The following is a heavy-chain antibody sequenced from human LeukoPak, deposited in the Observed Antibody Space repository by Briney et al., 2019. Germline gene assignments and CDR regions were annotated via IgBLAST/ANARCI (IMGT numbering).Heavy chain of an antibody. CDR3: AKDTLNYRDSSGIDY. V-gene: IGHV3-23*01. Sequence: GSLRLSCAASGFTFSSYAMSWVRQAPGKGLEWVSAISGSAGSTYYADSVKGRFTISRDNSKNTLYLQMNSLRTEDTALYYCAKDTLNYRDSSGIDYWGQGTLVTVSS. J-gene: IGHJ4*02. D-gene: IGHD6-19*01. CDR2: ISGSAGST. CDR1: GFTFSSYA.